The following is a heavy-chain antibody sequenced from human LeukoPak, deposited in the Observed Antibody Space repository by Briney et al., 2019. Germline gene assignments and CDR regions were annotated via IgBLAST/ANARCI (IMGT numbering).Heavy chain of an antibody. Sequence: GASVKVSCKASGYTFTSYYMHWVRQAPGQGLEWMGIINPSGGSTSYAQKFQGRVTMTRDMSTSTVYMELSSLRAEDTAVYYCARWDPYYYDSSPMGFDYWGQGTLVTVSS. D-gene: IGHD3-22*01. J-gene: IGHJ4*02. CDR1: GYTFTSYY. V-gene: IGHV1-46*01. CDR3: ARWDPYYYDSSPMGFDY. CDR2: INPSGGST.